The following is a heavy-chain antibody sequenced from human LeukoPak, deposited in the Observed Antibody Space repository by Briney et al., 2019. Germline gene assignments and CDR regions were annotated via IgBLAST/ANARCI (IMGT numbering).Heavy chain of an antibody. D-gene: IGHD4-17*01. V-gene: IGHV1-18*01. CDR2: INTYNGNT. CDR3: AREPTGLGLDP. CDR1: GYTFTSYG. J-gene: IGHJ5*02. Sequence: ASVTVSCKASGYTFTSYGITWVRQAPGQGLEWMGWINTYNGNTNYAQTLQGRVTMTTDTSTSTAYMDLRSLRSDDTAVYYCAREPTGLGLDPWGQGTLVTVSS.